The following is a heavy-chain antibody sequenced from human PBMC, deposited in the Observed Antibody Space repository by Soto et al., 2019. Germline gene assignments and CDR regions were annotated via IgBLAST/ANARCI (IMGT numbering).Heavy chain of an antibody. CDR2: ISANSGNT. CDR3: ARRPPFSNSDFVTYYFDA. V-gene: IGHV1-18*01. J-gene: IGHJ4*02. D-gene: IGHD4-4*01. CDR1: GYSFTTYG. Sequence: QVQLVQSGPEVKKPGASVKLYCKASGYSFTTYGISWVRQAPGQGLEWMGWISANSGNTNYAQILQGRVTMTTQISSSTAYMELRSLRSDDTAVYYCARRPPFSNSDFVTYYFDAWGQGTLVTVSS.